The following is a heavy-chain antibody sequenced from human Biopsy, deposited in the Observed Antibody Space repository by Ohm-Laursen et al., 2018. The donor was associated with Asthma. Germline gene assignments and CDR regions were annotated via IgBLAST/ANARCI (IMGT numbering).Heavy chain of an antibody. J-gene: IGHJ4*02. V-gene: IGHV4-30-4*07. CDR1: GASINSGGYS. CDR3: ARAQDYYDSRGYYRSFDY. CDR2: LFHTRNT. D-gene: IGHD3-22*01. Sequence: SQTLSLTCVVSGASINSGGYSWDLVRPPPGEGPGMISHLFHTRNTYYNPSLKSRVSISIDTSKNQFSLKLSSVTAADTAVYYCARAQDYYDSRGYYRSFDYWGQGTLVTVSS.